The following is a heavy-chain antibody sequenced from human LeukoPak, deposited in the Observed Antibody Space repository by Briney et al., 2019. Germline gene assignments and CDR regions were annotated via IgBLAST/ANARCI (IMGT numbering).Heavy chain of an antibody. V-gene: IGHV3-33*01. CDR3: ARDRGTVMAVLDY. CDR2: IWYDGSNK. Sequence: GRSLRLSCAASGFTFSSYGMHWVRQAPGKGLEWVAVIWYDGSNKYYADSVKGRFTISRDNSKNTLYLQMNSLRAEDTAVYYCARDRGTVMAVLDYWGQGTLVTVSS. CDR1: GFTFSSYG. J-gene: IGHJ4*02. D-gene: IGHD5-18*01.